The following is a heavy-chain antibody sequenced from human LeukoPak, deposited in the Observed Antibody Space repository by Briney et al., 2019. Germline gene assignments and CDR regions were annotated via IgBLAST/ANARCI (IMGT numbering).Heavy chain of an antibody. D-gene: IGHD4-17*01. V-gene: IGHV3-21*04. CDR2: ISSSSSYI. J-gene: IGHJ6*02. CDR3: AKDRADYGDYPRGMDV. Sequence: GGSLRLSCAASGFTFSSYSMNWVRQAPGKGLEWVSSISSSSSYIYYADSVKGRFTISRDNSKNTLYLQMNSLRAEDTAVYYCAKDRADYGDYPRGMDVWGQGTTVTVSS. CDR1: GFTFSSYS.